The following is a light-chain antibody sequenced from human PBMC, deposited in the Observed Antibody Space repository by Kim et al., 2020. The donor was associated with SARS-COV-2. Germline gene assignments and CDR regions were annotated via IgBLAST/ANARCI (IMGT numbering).Light chain of an antibody. CDR1: KLGDKY. J-gene: IGLJ3*02. CDR3: QAWDSSTSWV. V-gene: IGLV3-1*01. CDR2: QAS. Sequence: SYELTQPPSVSVSPGQTASITCSGDKLGDKYACWYQQKPGQSPVLVIYQASKRPSGIPERFSGSNSGNTATLTISGTQAMDEADYYCQAWDSSTSWVFGGGTQLTVL.